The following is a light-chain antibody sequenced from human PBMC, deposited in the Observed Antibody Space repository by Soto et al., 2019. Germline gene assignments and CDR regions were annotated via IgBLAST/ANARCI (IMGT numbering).Light chain of an antibody. V-gene: IGKV3-20*01. J-gene: IGKJ2*01. CDR1: QSVSSKF. CDR2: DAS. Sequence: EMVLTQSPGTLSFAPGERATISCRASQSVSSKFLAWYQQKSGQAPRLLIYDASRRATGIPDRFSGSASGTDFTLTITRQEPEDIAVYYCQQYGNSALYTFGQGTKLEIK. CDR3: QQYGNSALYT.